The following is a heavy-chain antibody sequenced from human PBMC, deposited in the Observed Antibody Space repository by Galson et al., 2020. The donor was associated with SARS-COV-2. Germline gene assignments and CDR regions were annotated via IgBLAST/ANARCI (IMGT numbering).Heavy chain of an antibody. J-gene: IGHJ5*02. CDR1: GYIFTSYG. V-gene: IGHV1-18*01. CDR2: ISAYNGNT. D-gene: IGHD6-19*01. CDR3: ARVALRVIAVAGMEYWFDP. Sequence: ASVKVSCKASGYIFTSYGINWVRQAPGQGLEWMGWISAYNGNTNYAQKFQGRVTMTTDTSTSTVYMELRSLRSDDTAVYYCARVALRVIAVAGMEYWFDPWGQGTLVTVSS.